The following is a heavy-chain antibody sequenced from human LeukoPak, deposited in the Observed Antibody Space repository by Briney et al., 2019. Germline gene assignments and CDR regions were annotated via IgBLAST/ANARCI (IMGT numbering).Heavy chain of an antibody. CDR2: IRSKAYGGTT. J-gene: IGHJ4*02. CDR3: TRGVSVATILIDY. V-gene: IGHV3-49*04. D-gene: IGHD5-12*01. Sequence: GGSLRLSCTASGFTFGVYAMSWVRQAPGKGLEWVGFIRSKAYGGTTEYAASVKGRFTISRDDSKSIAYLQMNSLKTEDTAVYYCTRGVSVATILIDYWGQGTLVTVSS. CDR1: GFTFGVYA.